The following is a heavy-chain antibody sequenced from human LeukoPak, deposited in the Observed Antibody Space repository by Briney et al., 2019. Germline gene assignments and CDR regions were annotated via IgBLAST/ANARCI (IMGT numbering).Heavy chain of an antibody. V-gene: IGHV4-61*02. D-gene: IGHD4-23*01. CDR1: GGSISSGHYY. CDR3: TRVSRIDYGGNREGDV. CDR2: LHPGGAT. J-gene: IGHJ6*04. Sequence: PSETLSLTCTVSGGSISSGHYYLNWIRQPAGKGLEWIGRLHPGGATNYNPSLKSRITMSLDTSKNQFSLKLSSVTTADTAVYYCTRVSRIDYGGNREGDVWGKGTTVIVSS.